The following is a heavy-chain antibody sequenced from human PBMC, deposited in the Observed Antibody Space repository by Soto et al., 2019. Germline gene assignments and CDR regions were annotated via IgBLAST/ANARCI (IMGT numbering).Heavy chain of an antibody. D-gene: IGHD6-13*01. Sequence: QVQLVESGGGVVQPGRSLRLSCAASGFTFSSYGMHWVRQAPGKGLEWVAVIWYDGSNKYYADSVKGRFTISRDNSKNTLYLQMDSLRAEDTAVYYCARGEAAAAGPGDYGGQGTLVTVSS. CDR2: IWYDGSNK. CDR3: ARGEAAAAGPGDY. CDR1: GFTFSSYG. V-gene: IGHV3-33*01. J-gene: IGHJ4*02.